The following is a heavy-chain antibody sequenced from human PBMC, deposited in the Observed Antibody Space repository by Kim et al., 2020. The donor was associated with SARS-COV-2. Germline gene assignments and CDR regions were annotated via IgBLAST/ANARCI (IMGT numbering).Heavy chain of an antibody. D-gene: IGHD3-9*01. Sequence: GGSLRLSCAASGFTFSNAWMSWVRQAPGKGLEWVGHIKSKTDGGTTDYAAPVKGRFTISRDDSKNTLYLQMNSLKTEDTAVYYCTTDRIGRYFDWLLLDWFDPWGQGTLVTVSS. CDR2: IKSKTDGGTT. CDR3: TTDRIGRYFDWLLLDWFDP. CDR1: GFTFSNAW. J-gene: IGHJ5*02. V-gene: IGHV3-15*01.